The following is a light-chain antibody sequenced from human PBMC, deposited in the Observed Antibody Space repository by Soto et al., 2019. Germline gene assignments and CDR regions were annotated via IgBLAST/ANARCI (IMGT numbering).Light chain of an antibody. V-gene: IGLV2-14*01. CDR1: SNDIGGYDY. CDR3: SSYTSSSTYV. J-gene: IGLJ1*01. Sequence: QSALTQPASMSGSPGQSITISCTGTSNDIGGYDYVSWYQQHPGKAPKLIIYEVSNRPSGVSNRFSGSKSGNTASLTISGLQAEDEADYYCSSYTSSSTYVFGTGTKV. CDR2: EVS.